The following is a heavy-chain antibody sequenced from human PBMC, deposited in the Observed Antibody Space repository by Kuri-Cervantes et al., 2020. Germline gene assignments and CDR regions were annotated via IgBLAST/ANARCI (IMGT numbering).Heavy chain of an antibody. Sequence: SETLSLTCTVSGYSISSGYYWGWIRQPPGKGLEWIGSIYHSGSTYYNPSLKSRVTISVDTSKNQLSLKLSSVTAEDTAVYYCARARVRAGVIADFDYWGQGTLVTVSS. D-gene: IGHD3-16*02. V-gene: IGHV4-38-2*02. J-gene: IGHJ4*02. CDR2: IYHSGST. CDR1: GYSISSGYY. CDR3: ARARVRAGVIADFDY.